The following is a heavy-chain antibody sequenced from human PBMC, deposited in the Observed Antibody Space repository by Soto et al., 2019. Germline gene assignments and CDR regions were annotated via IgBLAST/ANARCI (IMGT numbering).Heavy chain of an antibody. CDR1: DDFISSYY. CDR3: ARADYEILTGSYAMDV. V-gene: IGHV4-4*07. Sequence: SETLSLTCTVSDDFISSYYWNWIRQPAGKGLEWIGRVSTNGATNYNPSPESRVTMSVDTSKNQFSLKLTSVTAADTAVYFCARADYEILTGSYAMDVWGQGTTVTVSS. CDR2: VSTNGAT. J-gene: IGHJ6*02. D-gene: IGHD3-9*01.